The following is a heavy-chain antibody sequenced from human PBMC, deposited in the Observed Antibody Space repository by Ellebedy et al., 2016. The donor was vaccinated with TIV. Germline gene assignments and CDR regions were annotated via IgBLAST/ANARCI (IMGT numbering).Heavy chain of an antibody. CDR1: GYTFTGYC. V-gene: IGHV1-2*02. J-gene: IGHJ6*02. CDR3: AAFPYLSSSSAY. D-gene: IGHD6-6*01. CDR2: VYPKNGDT. Sequence: ASVKVSCKASGYTFTGYCMHWVRQAPGQGLEWMGWVYPKNGDTTYAQKFQGRVTMTRDTSTSTVYMEVSSLRSDDTAVYYCAAFPYLSSSSAYWGQGTTVTVSS.